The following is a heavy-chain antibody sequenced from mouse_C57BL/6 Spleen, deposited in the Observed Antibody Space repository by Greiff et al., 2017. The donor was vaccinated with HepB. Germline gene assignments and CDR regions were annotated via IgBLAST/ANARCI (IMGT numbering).Heavy chain of an antibody. V-gene: IGHV1-82*01. J-gene: IGHJ2*01. CDR3: ARWDGSSFDY. Sequence: VQLQQSGPELVKPGASVKISCKASGYAFSSSWMNWVKQRPGKGLEWIGRIYPGDGDTNYNGKFKGKATLTADKSSSTAYMQLSSLTSADSAVYFCARWDGSSFDYWGQGTTLTVSS. D-gene: IGHD1-1*01. CDR2: IYPGDGDT. CDR1: GYAFSSSW.